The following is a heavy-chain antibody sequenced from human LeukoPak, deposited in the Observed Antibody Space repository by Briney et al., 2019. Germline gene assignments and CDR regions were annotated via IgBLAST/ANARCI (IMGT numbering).Heavy chain of an antibody. D-gene: IGHD3-10*01. CDR1: GFTFSSYS. CDR2: IRSSSAYT. J-gene: IGHJ4*02. Sequence: GGSLRLSCAASGFTFSSYSMNWVRQAPGKGLEWVSSIRSSSAYTYYADSVKGRFTISRDNAKNSLYLQVNSLRAEDTAVYYCARGADYYGSAYFDCWGQGTLVTVSS. V-gene: IGHV3-21*01. CDR3: ARGADYYGSAYFDC.